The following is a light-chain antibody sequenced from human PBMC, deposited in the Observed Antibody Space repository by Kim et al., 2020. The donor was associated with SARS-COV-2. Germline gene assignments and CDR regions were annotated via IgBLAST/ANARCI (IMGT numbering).Light chain of an antibody. CDR3: ATWDERLNGPV. Sequence: QSVLTQPLSVSETPGQTVTISCSGNISNIGANYVFWYQQLPGMAPTLLISKTTQRPSGVPDRFSASKAGSSASLAVSGLRAEDEATYHCATWDERLNGPVFGGGTQLTVL. V-gene: IGLV1-47*01. CDR2: KTT. CDR1: ISNIGANY. J-gene: IGLJ7*01.